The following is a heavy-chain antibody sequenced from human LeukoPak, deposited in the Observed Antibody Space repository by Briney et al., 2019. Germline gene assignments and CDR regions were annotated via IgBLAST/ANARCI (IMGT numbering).Heavy chain of an antibody. V-gene: IGHV3-21*01. D-gene: IGHD3-10*01. CDR2: ISGISSY. CDR3: ARDVYGSGSHYIDY. CDR1: GFTFSSYS. Sequence: NPGGSLRLSCAASGFTFSSYSLNWVRQAPGKGLEWVSCISGISSYYADSVKGRFTISRDNAKNSLYLQMNSLRAEDTAVYYCARDVYGSGSHYIDYWGQGTLVTVSS. J-gene: IGHJ4*02.